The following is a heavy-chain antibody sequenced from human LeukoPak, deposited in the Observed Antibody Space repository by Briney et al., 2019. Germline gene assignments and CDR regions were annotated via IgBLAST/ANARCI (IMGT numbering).Heavy chain of an antibody. CDR2: ITGSGETK. V-gene: IGHV3-23*01. J-gene: IGHJ4*02. D-gene: IGHD3-22*01. Sequence: GGSLRLSCVDLGGRRIIKKKSWVRRAPGKGLEWVSAITGSGETKYYADSVKGRFTMSRDNSKNTLYLQMNSLRDEDTAEYFCAKESLVVIESYFDNWGQGTLVTVSS. CDR3: AKESLVVIESYFDN. CDR1: GRRIIKK.